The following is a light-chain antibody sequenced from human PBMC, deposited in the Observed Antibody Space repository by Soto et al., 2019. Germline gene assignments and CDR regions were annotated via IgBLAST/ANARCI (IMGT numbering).Light chain of an antibody. Sequence: EIVLTHSPATLSLSLGEIATLSCGASQSIGSYLAWYQQKTGLAPRLLIYDASNRATGIPARFSGSGSGTDFTLTISSLEPEDFAVYYCQQRSNCPLTFGGGTKVDIK. CDR3: QQRSNCPLT. CDR1: QSIGSY. J-gene: IGKJ4*01. CDR2: DAS. V-gene: IGKV3-11*01.